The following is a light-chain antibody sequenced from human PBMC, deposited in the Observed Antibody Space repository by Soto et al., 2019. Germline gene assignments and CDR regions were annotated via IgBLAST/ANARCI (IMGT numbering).Light chain of an antibody. J-gene: IGKJ1*01. CDR3: QQSFRTPLT. CDR2: SAS. Sequence: DIQMTQFPSSLSASVGDRVTITCRASQTISTYLNWYQQQSGKAPKLLIYSASTLQSGVPSRFSGSGSGTDFTLTISNLQPEDFATYHCQQSFRTPLTFGQGTKVEIK. CDR1: QTISTY. V-gene: IGKV1-39*01.